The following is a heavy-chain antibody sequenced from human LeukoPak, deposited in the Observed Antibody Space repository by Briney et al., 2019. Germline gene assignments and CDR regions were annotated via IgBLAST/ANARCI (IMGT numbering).Heavy chain of an antibody. Sequence: GGSLRLSCAVSGFPFSSYWIHWVRQAPGQGLVWVSRINSDGSSTRYADSVEGRFTISRDNAKNTLYLQMNSLRAEDTALYYCAREGIYSGSSELDYWGQGTLVTVSS. CDR1: GFPFSSYW. CDR2: INSDGSST. J-gene: IGHJ4*02. D-gene: IGHD1-26*01. V-gene: IGHV3-74*01. CDR3: AREGIYSGSSELDY.